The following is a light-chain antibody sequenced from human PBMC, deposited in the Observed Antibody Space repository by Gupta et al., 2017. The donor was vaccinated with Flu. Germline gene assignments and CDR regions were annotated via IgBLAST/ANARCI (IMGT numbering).Light chain of an antibody. CDR1: QGINNN. J-gene: IGKJ5*01. CDR3: QQYNSYPPT. V-gene: IGKV1-16*01. CDR2: DAS. Sequence: DSQIAQSPSSLSASVGDRITITCRSSQGINNNLAWFQQRPGQAPRPLIDDASSLQAGIPARFSGSGSRTAFTLTINNVQPEDVATYYCQQYNSYPPTFGQGTRLDIK.